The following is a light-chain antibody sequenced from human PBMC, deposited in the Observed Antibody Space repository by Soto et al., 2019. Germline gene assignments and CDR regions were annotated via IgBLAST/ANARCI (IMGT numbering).Light chain of an antibody. CDR1: SSDVGGYNY. CDR2: DVS. V-gene: IGLV2-14*01. J-gene: IGLJ1*01. CDR3: SSYTSSSTLYV. Sequence: QSALTQPASVSGSPGQPITISCTGTSSDVGGYNYVSWYQQHPGKAPKPMIYDVSNRPSGVSNRFSGSKSGNTASLTISGLQAEDEADYYCSSYTSSSTLYVFGTGTKVTV.